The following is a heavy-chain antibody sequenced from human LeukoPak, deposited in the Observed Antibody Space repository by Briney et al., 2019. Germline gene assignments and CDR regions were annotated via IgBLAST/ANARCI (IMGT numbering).Heavy chain of an antibody. CDR3: ARGSYDILTGYYRTGNWFDP. D-gene: IGHD3-9*01. CDR2: IYHSGST. CDR1: GGSINTYY. J-gene: IGHJ5*02. Sequence: SETLSLTCTVSGGSINTYYWSWIRQPPGKGLEWIGSIYHSGSTYYNPSLKSRVTISVDTSKNQFSLKLSSVTAADTAVYYCARGSYDILTGYYRTGNWFDPWGQGTLVTVSS. V-gene: IGHV4-38-2*02.